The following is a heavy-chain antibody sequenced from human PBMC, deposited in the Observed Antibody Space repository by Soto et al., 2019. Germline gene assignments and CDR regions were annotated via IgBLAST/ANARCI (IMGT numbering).Heavy chain of an antibody. D-gene: IGHD3-3*01. CDR1: GFTFSSYA. CDR2: ISGSGGST. Sequence: EVQLLECGGGLVQPGGSLRLSCAASGFTFSSYAMSWVRQAPGKGLEWVSAISGSGGSTYYADSVKGRFTISRDNSKNTLYLQMNSLRAEDTAVYYCAKDPVLRFLEWGWFDPWGQGTLVTVSS. V-gene: IGHV3-23*01. J-gene: IGHJ5*02. CDR3: AKDPVLRFLEWGWFDP.